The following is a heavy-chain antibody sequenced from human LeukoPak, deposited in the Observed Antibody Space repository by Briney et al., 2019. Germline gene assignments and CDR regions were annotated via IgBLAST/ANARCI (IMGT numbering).Heavy chain of an antibody. V-gene: IGHV4-38-2*02. CDR2: IYHSGST. D-gene: IGHD5-18*01. J-gene: IGHJ3*02. CDR3: ARDRVRGSYGYGGAFDI. CDR1: GYSISSGYY. Sequence: SETLSLTCTVSGYSISSGYYWGWIRQPPGKGLEWIGSIYHSGSTYYNPSLKSRVTISVDTSKNQFSLKLSSVTAADTAVYYCARDRVRGSYGYGGAFDIWGQGTMVTVSS.